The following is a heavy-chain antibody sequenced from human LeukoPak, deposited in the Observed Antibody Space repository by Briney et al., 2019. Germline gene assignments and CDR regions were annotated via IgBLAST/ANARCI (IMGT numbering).Heavy chain of an antibody. V-gene: IGHV3-11*01. CDR3: AREIYYGSGNNNWFDP. CDR1: GFPFSDYS. Sequence: PGGSLRLSCAVSGFPFSDYSMTWIRQAPGKGLEWVSSISISASLIYYADSVKGRFTISRDNAKNSLYLQMNSLRAEDTAMNYCAREIYYGSGNNNWFDPWGQGTLVTVSS. CDR2: ISISASLI. D-gene: IGHD3-10*01. J-gene: IGHJ5*02.